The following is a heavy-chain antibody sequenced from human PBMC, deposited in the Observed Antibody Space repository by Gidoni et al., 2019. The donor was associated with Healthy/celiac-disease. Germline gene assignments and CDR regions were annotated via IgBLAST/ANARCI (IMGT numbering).Heavy chain of an antibody. Sequence: QVQLQQSGPGLVKPSQTLSLTGAISGDRVSSNSAAWHWIMQSPSRGLEWLGRTYYRSKWYNDYAVSVKSRITINPDTSKNQFSLQLNSVTPEDTAVYYCAREPMGKYSSSSFAFDIWGQGTMVTVSS. CDR2: TYYRSKWYN. J-gene: IGHJ3*02. CDR1: GDRVSSNSAA. V-gene: IGHV6-1*01. CDR3: AREPMGKYSSSSFAFDI. D-gene: IGHD6-6*01.